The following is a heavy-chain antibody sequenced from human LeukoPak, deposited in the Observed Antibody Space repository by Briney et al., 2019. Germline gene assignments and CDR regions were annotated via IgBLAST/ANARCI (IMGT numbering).Heavy chain of an antibody. CDR2: VKPDGSEK. Sequence: GGSLRLSCAASGFTFNTYWMSWVRQAPGKGLEWVANVKPDGSEKYYVDSVQGRFTIPRDNAKNSLYLQMNSLRAEDTALYYCARAGVTWGYDYWGQGTLVADSS. CDR3: ARAGVTWGYDY. J-gene: IGHJ4*02. V-gene: IGHV3-7*01. CDR1: GFTFNTYW. D-gene: IGHD2-8*01.